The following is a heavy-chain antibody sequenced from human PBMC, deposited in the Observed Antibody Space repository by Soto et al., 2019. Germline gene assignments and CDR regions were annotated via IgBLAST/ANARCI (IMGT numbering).Heavy chain of an antibody. CDR1: EHTSTIYY. CDR2: INADSGDT. Sequence: QAHLVQSGAEVRKPGASVKVSCQALEHTSTIYYIHWVRQARGQGLEWMGWINADSGDTTYAEDFRGSVTFTRATSTRTFHMELSRLRLDDTARCFCATRDYDILTGYLHIWGQATLITVS. J-gene: IGHJ1*01. CDR3: ATRDYDILTGYLHI. D-gene: IGHD3-9*01. V-gene: IGHV1-2*02.